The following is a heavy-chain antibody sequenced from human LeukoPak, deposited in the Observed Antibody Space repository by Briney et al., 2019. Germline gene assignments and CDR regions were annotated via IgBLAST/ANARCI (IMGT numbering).Heavy chain of an antibody. D-gene: IGHD3-10*01. Sequence: ASVKVSCKPSGGTFSSYAISWVRQAPGQGLEWMGGIIPIFGTANYAQKFQGRVTITTDESTSTAYMELSSLRSEDTAVYYCARNGLAGESRNYYYYMDVWGKGTTVTVSS. CDR1: GGTFSSYA. J-gene: IGHJ6*03. CDR2: IIPIFGTA. CDR3: ARNGLAGESRNYYYYMDV. V-gene: IGHV1-69*05.